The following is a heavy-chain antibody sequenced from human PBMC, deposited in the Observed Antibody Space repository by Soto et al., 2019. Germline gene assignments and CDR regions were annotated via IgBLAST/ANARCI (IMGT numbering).Heavy chain of an antibody. V-gene: IGHV4-30-4*01. D-gene: IGHD1-26*01. J-gene: IGHJ1*01. CDR2: ISYSGSP. CDR3: ARAWDF. Sequence: ASETLSLTCTVSGVSVSRDYQWIWIRQPPGKGLEWIGHISYSGSPYYHPSLRSRLSISVDTSKNQFSLKVKSVTAADTAVYYCARAWDFWGQGXLVTVYS. CDR1: GVSVSRDYQ.